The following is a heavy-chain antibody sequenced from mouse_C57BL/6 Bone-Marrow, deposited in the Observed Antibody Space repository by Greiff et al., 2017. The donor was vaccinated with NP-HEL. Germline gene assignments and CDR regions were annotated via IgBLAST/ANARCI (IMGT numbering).Heavy chain of an antibody. Sequence: EVQLQQSGPELVKPGASVKMSCKASGYTFTDYNMHWVKQSHGKSLEWIGYINPNNGGTSYNQKFKGKATLTVTKSSSTAYMELRSLTSEDSAVYYCARFMGLFWFAYWGQGTLVTVSA. CDR2: INPNNGGT. D-gene: IGHD1-2*01. CDR3: ARFMGLFWFAY. J-gene: IGHJ3*01. V-gene: IGHV1-22*01. CDR1: GYTFTDYN.